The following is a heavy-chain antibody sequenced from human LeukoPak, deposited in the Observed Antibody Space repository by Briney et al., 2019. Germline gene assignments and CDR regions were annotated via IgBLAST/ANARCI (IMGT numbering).Heavy chain of an antibody. J-gene: IGHJ4*02. V-gene: IGHV4-39*07. D-gene: IGHD5-12*01. CDR3: ARTVRGYRDYGPFDY. CDR2: IYYSGST. CDR1: GGSISRSSYY. Sequence: SETLSLICNVSGGSISRSSYYWGWIRHPPGKGLEWIGSIYYSGSTYYNPSLKSRVTISVDTSKNQFSLGLSSVTAADTAVYYCARTVRGYRDYGPFDYWGQGTLVTVSS.